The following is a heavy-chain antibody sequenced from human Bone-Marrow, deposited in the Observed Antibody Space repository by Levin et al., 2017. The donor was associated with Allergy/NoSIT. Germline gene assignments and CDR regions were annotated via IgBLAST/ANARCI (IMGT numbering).Heavy chain of an antibody. D-gene: IGHD5-24*01. Sequence: SETLSLTCTVSGGSITNYYWSWIRQFPGKGLEWIGYISYTGITDYNPSLKSRVTISVDVSKNQFSLKLTSVTAADTAVYDCTRDRRDGFNYVDYWGQGALVTVSS. CDR2: ISYTGIT. J-gene: IGHJ4*02. CDR3: TRDRRDGFNYVDY. V-gene: IGHV4-59*01. CDR1: GGSITNYY.